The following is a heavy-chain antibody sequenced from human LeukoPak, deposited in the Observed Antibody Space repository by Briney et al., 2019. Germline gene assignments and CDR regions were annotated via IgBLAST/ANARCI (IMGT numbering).Heavy chain of an antibody. CDR3: ARDASSTFGYDYFDY. D-gene: IGHD5-18*01. V-gene: IGHV4-4*07. J-gene: IGHJ4*02. CDR2: IYSSGST. CDR1: GGSLSRYY. Sequence: SETLSLTCTASGGSLSRYYWNWIRQPAGKGLEWIGRIYSSGSTNYNPSLKSRVTMSVDTSKNQFSLKLSSINAADAAMYYCARDASSTFGYDYFDYWGQGTLVTVSS.